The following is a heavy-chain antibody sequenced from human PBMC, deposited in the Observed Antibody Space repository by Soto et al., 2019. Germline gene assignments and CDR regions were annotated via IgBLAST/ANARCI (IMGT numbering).Heavy chain of an antibody. Sequence: GGSLRLSCAASGFTLSNYGVQWVRQAPGKGLAWVAVISYDGSNKYYGDSVKGRFTISRDNSKNTLYLEMNSLRAEDTAVYDCAKELWGNNDAFGIWGQGTMVTVSS. CDR2: ISYDGSNK. CDR3: AKELWGNNDAFGI. V-gene: IGHV3-30*18. D-gene: IGHD3-16*01. CDR1: GFTLSNYG. J-gene: IGHJ3*02.